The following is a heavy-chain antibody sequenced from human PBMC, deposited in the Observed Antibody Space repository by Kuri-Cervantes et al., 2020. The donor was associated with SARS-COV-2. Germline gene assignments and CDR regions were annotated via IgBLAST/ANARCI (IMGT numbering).Heavy chain of an antibody. V-gene: IGHV4-59*01. Sequence: SETLSLTCTVSCGSISSYYWSWIRQPPGKGLEWIGYIYYSGSTNYNPSLKSRVTISVDTSKNQFSLKLSSVTAADTAVYYCARGTREYCTNGVCYRNWFDPWGQGTLVTVSS. CDR3: ARGTREYCTNGVCYRNWFDP. J-gene: IGHJ5*02. D-gene: IGHD2-8*01. CDR2: IYYSGST. CDR1: CGSISSYY.